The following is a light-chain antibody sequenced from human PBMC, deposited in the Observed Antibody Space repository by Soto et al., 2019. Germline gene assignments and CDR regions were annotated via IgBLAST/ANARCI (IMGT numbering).Light chain of an antibody. CDR1: QSISSW. CDR2: KAS. Sequence: DIQMTQSPSTLSASVGDRVTITCRASQSISSWMAWYQQKPGKAPKLLIYKASSLESGAPSRFSGSGSGTEFTLTISSLQPDDFASYYCQQYKSYPRTFGQGTKVEIK. V-gene: IGKV1-5*03. CDR3: QQYKSYPRT. J-gene: IGKJ1*01.